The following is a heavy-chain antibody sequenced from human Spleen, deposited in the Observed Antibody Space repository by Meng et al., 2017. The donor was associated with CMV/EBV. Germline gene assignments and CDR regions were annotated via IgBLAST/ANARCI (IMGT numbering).Heavy chain of an antibody. CDR2: ISSSGSTI. CDR1: GFTFSDYY. V-gene: IGHV3-11*01. D-gene: IGHD3-3*01. J-gene: IGHJ6*02. CDR3: AKALDFFPNYYYYGMDV. Sequence: GESLKISCAASGFTFSDYYMSWIRQTPGKGLEWVSYISSSGSTIYYADSVKGRFTISRDNAKNSLYLQMNSLRAEDTAVYYCAKALDFFPNYYYYGMDVWGQGTTVTVSS.